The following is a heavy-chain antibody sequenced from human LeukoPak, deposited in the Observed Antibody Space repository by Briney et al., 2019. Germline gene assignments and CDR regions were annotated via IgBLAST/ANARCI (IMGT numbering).Heavy chain of an antibody. CDR1: GGSFGGYY. CDR3: ARTSVVPAATRDFDY. V-gene: IGHV4-34*01. D-gene: IGHD2-2*01. Sequence: SETLSLTCAVYGGSFGGYYWSWIRQPPGKGLEWIGEINHSGSTNYNPSLKSRVTISVDTSKNQFSLKLSSVTAADTAVYYCARTSVVPAATRDFDYWGQGTLVTVSS. CDR2: INHSGST. J-gene: IGHJ4*02.